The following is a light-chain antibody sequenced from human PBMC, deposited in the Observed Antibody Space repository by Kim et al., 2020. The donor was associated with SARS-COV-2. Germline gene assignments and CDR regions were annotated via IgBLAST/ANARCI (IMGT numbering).Light chain of an antibody. CDR2: SND. CDR3: EAWDDSLSGV. Sequence: QSVLTQPPSVSGTPGQRVTISCSGSSSNIGRYTVNWYQQLPGTAPKLLIYSNDQRPSGVPARFSASKSGTSASLAISGLQSEDEADYYCEAWDDSLSGVFGGGTQLTVL. J-gene: IGLJ3*02. V-gene: IGLV1-44*01. CDR1: SSNIGRYT.